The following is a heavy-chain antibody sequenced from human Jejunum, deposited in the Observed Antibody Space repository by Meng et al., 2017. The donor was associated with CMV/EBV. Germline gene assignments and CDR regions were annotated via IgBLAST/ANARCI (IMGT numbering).Heavy chain of an antibody. Sequence: PGDTFTSYAFPWVRQAPGQRLEWMGWINGSKGNTKYSQKFQGRVTITRDTSASTAYMELSSLRSEDTAVYYCARVSGSGDYAPFDYWGQGTMVTVSS. CDR1: GDTFTSYA. CDR2: INGSKGNT. J-gene: IGHJ4*02. V-gene: IGHV1-3*01. CDR3: ARVSGSGDYAPFDY. D-gene: IGHD4-17*01.